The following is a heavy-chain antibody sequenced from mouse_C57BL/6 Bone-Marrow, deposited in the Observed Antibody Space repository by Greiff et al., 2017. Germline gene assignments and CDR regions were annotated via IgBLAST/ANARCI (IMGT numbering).Heavy chain of an antibody. CDR2: IYPGDGDT. J-gene: IGHJ4*01. D-gene: IGHD4-1*01. CDR3: AREKINWAMDY. CDR1: GYAFSSSW. V-gene: IGHV1-82*01. Sequence: VKLVESGPELVKPGASVKISCKASGYAFSSSWMNWVKQRPGKGLEWIGRIYPGDGDTNYNGKFKGKATLTADKSSSTAYMQLSSLTSEDSAVYFCAREKINWAMDYWGQGTSVTVSS.